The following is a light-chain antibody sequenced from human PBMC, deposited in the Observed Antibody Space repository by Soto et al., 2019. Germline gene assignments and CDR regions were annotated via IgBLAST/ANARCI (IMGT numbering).Light chain of an antibody. J-gene: IGKJ4*01. CDR1: QSVSSSY. CDR3: QQYVRSLT. Sequence: EIVLTQSPGTLPLSPGERATLSCRASQSVSSSYLAWYQQKPGQAPRLLIYGASSRATGIPDRFSGSGSGTDFTLTISRLEPEDFAVYYCQQYVRSLTFGGGTKVAFK. CDR2: GAS. V-gene: IGKV3-20*01.